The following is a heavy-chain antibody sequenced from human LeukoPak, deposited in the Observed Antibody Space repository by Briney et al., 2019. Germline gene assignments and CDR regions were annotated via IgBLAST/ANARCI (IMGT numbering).Heavy chain of an antibody. J-gene: IGHJ6*04. V-gene: IGHV3-30*03. D-gene: IGHD1-26*01. CDR2: ISYDGSNK. Sequence: GRSLRLSCAASGFTFSSYGMHWVRQAPGKGLEWVAVISYDGSNKYYADSVKGRFTISRDNSKNTLYLQMNSLRAEDTAVYYCARGWELRQREMDVWGKGTTVTVSP. CDR3: ARGWELRQREMDV. CDR1: GFTFSSYG.